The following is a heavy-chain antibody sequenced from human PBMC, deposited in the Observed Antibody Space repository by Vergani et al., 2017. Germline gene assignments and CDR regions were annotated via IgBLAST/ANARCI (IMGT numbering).Heavy chain of an antibody. J-gene: IGHJ3*02. V-gene: IGHV3-48*01. CDR1: GFTFSSYS. CDR3: ARSGYDQSYDAFDI. CDR2: ISSSSSTI. D-gene: IGHD5-12*01. Sequence: EVQLVETGGGLIQPGGSLRLSCAASGFTFSSYSMNWVRQAPGKGLEWVSYISSSSSTIYYADSVKGRFTISRDNAKNSLYLQMNSLRAEDTAVYYCARSGYDQSYDAFDIWGQGTMVTVSS.